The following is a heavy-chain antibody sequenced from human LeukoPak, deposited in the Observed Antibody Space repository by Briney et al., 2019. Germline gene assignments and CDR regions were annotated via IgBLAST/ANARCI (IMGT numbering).Heavy chain of an antibody. D-gene: IGHD5-18*01. CDR1: GGSISSSSYY. CDR3: ARQLTYSYGYPWTFDY. J-gene: IGHJ4*02. V-gene: IGHV4-39*01. CDR2: IYYSGST. Sequence: KPSETLSLTCTVSGGSISSSSYYWGWIRQPPGKGLEWIGSIYYSGSTYYNPSLKSRVTISVDTSKNQFSLKLSSVTAADTAVYYCARQLTYSYGYPWTFDYWGQGTLVTVSS.